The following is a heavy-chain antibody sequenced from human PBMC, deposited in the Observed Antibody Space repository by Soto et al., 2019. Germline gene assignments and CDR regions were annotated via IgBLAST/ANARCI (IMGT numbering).Heavy chain of an antibody. CDR3: ATLGAGSAVA. CDR1: GYTFTNYY. CDR2: INPSGGST. V-gene: IGHV1-46*03. J-gene: IGHJ5*02. D-gene: IGHD3-10*01. Sequence: ASVKVSCKASGYTFTNYYMHWVRQAPGQGLEWMGIINPSGGSTEYAQKFQGRVTMTRDTSTSTFYMELTRLRSEDTTMYYCATLGAGSAVAWGQGTLVTVS.